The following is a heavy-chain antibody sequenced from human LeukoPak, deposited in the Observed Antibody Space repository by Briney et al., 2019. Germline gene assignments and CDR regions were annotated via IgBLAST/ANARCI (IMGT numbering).Heavy chain of an antibody. Sequence: GRSLRLSCAASGFTFDDYAMHWVRQAPGKGLEWVSGISWNSGSIAYADSVKGRFTISRDNAKNSLYLQMNSLRAEDTALYYCAKAAPLGLYDYWGQGTLVTVSS. J-gene: IGHJ4*02. V-gene: IGHV3-9*01. CDR2: ISWNSGSI. CDR3: AKAAPLGLYDY. CDR1: GFTFDDYA. D-gene: IGHD3-10*01.